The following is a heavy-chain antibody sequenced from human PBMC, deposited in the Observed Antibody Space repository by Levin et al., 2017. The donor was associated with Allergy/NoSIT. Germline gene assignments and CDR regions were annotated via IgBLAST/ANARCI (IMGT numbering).Heavy chain of an antibody. V-gene: IGHV3-30*18. J-gene: IGHJ3*01. CDR2: ISFDASQE. Sequence: PPGGSLRLSCAASGFTFNKFGMHWVRQGPGKGLEWVAVISFDASQEYYADSVKGRFTISRDNSKNTLYLQMNSLRPEDTAVYFCAKIGDCSSGVCFWETLHDAFDVWGQGTMVSVSS. CDR1: GFTFNKFG. D-gene: IGHD2-21*02. CDR3: AKIGDCSSGVCFWETLHDAFDV.